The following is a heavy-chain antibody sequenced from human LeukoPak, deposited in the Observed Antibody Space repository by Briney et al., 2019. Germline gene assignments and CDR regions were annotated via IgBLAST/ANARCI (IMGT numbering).Heavy chain of an antibody. V-gene: IGHV3-74*01. CDR1: GFTFSSYW. Sequence: PGGSLRLSCAASGFTFSSYWMHWVRQAPGKGLVWVSRINSDGSSTSYADSVKGRFTISRDNSKNTLYLQMNSLRAEDTAVYYCAKPPSMIVVGLVDYWGQGTLVTVSS. D-gene: IGHD3-22*01. CDR3: AKPPSMIVVGLVDY. J-gene: IGHJ4*02. CDR2: INSDGSST.